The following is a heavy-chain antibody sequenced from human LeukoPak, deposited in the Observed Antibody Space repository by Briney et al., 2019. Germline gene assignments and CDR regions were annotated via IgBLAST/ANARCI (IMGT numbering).Heavy chain of an antibody. V-gene: IGHV4-59*08. CDR1: GGSLSSYY. J-gene: IGHJ4*02. CDR2: ISDIGSI. CDR3: AGHHPRNTVDF. Sequence: SETLSLTCTVSGGSLSSYYWSWIRQPPGKGLEWIAYISDIGSINYNPSLKSRVTISLDTFKNQFSLKLSSVTAADTAVYYCAGHHPRNTVDFWGQGTLVTVSS. D-gene: IGHD2-8*02.